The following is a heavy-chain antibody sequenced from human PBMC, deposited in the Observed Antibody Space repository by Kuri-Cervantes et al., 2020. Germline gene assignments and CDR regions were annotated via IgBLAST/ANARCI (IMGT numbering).Heavy chain of an antibody. CDR2: IYYSGST. Sequence: GSLRLSCTVSGGSISSYYWSWIRQPPGKGLEWIGYIYYSGSTNYNPSLKSRVTISVDKSKNQFSLKLSSVTAADTAVYYCAREKHSSGFDYWGQGTLVTVSS. CDR3: AREKHSSGFDY. J-gene: IGHJ4*02. D-gene: IGHD6-19*01. V-gene: IGHV4-59*12. CDR1: GGSISSYY.